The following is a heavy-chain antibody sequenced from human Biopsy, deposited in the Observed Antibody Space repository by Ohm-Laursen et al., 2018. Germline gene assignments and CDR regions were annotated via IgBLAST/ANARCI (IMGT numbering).Heavy chain of an antibody. CDR1: GGSISSDY. D-gene: IGHD2/OR15-2a*01. CDR2: IYYSGST. Sequence: SETLSHTCTVSGGSISSDYWSWIRQTPGKGLEWIGFIYYSGSTNYNPSLKSRVTISVDTSKNQFSLRLNSVTAADTAVYYCARATNSTGWPYYYFYGMDVRGQGTTVTVSS. V-gene: IGHV4-59*01. CDR3: ARATNSTGWPYYYFYGMDV. J-gene: IGHJ6*02.